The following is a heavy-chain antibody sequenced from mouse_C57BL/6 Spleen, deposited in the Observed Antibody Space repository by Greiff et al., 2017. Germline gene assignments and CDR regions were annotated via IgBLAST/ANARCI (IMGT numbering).Heavy chain of an antibody. CDR3: ARGSFPYYAMDY. J-gene: IGHJ4*01. CDR1: GFTFSDYG. V-gene: IGHV5-17*01. CDR2: ISSGSSTI. Sequence: EVKLVESGGGLVKPGGSLKLSCAASGFTFSDYGMHWVRQAPEKGLDWVAYISSGSSTIYYADTVKGRFTISRDNAKNTLFLQMTSLRAEDTAMYYCARGSFPYYAMDYWGQGTSVTVSS.